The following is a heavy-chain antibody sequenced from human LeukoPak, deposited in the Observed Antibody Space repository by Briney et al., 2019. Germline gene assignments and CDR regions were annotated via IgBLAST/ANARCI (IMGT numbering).Heavy chain of an antibody. CDR2: INSSSGT. D-gene: IGHD3-22*01. J-gene: IGHJ4*02. Sequence: GGSLRLSCAASGLTVSSSNMSWVRQAPGKGLEWVSVINSSSGTYYAASVKGRFTISRDNSKNTVSLQMNSLRAEDTAVYYCARFDHYYDSSGYYGAFDYWGQGTLVTVSS. CDR3: ARFDHYYDSSGYYGAFDY. V-gene: IGHV3-66*01. CDR1: GLTVSSSN.